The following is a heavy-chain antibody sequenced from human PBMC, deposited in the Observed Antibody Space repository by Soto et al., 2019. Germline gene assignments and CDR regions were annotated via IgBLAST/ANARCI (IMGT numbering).Heavy chain of an antibody. D-gene: IGHD3-22*01. J-gene: IGHJ4*02. CDR1: GFTFKNYN. CDR3: ARVPNSSGFHDY. CDR2: IWYDGSHI. Sequence: GGSLRLSCAGSGFTFKNYNMHWVRQAPGKGLEWVALIWYDGSHIYYADSVKGRFTISRDNAKNSLYLQMNSLRAEDTAVYYCARVPNSSGFHDYWGLGTLVTVPQ. V-gene: IGHV3-33*01.